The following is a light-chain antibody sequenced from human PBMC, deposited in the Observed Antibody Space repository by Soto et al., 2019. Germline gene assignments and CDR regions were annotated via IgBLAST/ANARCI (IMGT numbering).Light chain of an antibody. V-gene: IGLV2-14*01. CDR1: NIDVGGYDY. J-gene: IGLJ1*01. Sequence: QSVLTQPASVSGSPGQSIPISCTGTNIDVGGYDYVSWYQQHPGKAPKLMIYDVTNRPSGVSNRFSGSKSGHTASLTISGLQAEDEADYYCISYASINTYVFGTGTKVTVL. CDR3: ISYASINTYV. CDR2: DVT.